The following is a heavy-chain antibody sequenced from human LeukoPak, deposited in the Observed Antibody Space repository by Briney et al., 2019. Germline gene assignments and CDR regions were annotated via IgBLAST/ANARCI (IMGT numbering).Heavy chain of an antibody. V-gene: IGHV3-33*01. Sequence: GGSLRLSCAASGFTFSSYGMHWVRQAPGKGLEWVAVIWYDGSNKYYADSVKGRFTISRDNSKNTLYLQMNSLRAEDTAVYYCARDPNDYGCDYRGQGTLVTVSS. CDR1: GFTFSSYG. CDR2: IWYDGSNK. J-gene: IGHJ4*02. D-gene: IGHD4-17*01. CDR3: ARDPNDYGCDY.